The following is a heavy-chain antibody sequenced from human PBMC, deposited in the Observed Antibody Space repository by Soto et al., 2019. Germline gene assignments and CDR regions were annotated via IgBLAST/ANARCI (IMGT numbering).Heavy chain of an antibody. CDR2: IYYSGST. J-gene: IGHJ5*02. CDR3: ARSSPVVTAP. CDR1: GGSISSGGYY. Sequence: QVQLQESGPGLVKPSQTLSLTCTVSGGSISSGGYYWSWIRQHPGKGLEWIGSIYYSGSTYYNPSLKSRITISVDTSKNQFSLKLSSVTAADTDVYYCARSSPVVTAPWGQGTLVTVSS. D-gene: IGHD2-21*02. V-gene: IGHV4-31*03.